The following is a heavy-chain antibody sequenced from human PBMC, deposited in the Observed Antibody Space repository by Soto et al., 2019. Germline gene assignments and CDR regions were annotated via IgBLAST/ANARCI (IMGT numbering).Heavy chain of an antibody. Sequence: QVQLQQWGAGLLKPSETLSLTCAVYGGSFSGYYWSWIRQRPGKGLEWIGEINHSGSTNYNPALKCRVTISVDTSKNQFSLKLSSVTAADTAVYYCARGHGEHVWWLVTFDYWGQGTLVTVSS. CDR1: GGSFSGYY. CDR2: INHSGST. J-gene: IGHJ4*02. D-gene: IGHD2-21*01. V-gene: IGHV4-34*01. CDR3: ARGHGEHVWWLVTFDY.